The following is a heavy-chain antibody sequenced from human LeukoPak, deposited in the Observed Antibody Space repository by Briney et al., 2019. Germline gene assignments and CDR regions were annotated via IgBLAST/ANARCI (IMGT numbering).Heavy chain of an antibody. Sequence: SETPSLTCAVFGGSFSGYYWSWIRQPPGKGLEWIGEINHSGSTNYNPSLKSRVTISVDTSKNQFSLKLSSVTAADTAVYYCARDIVVVPAAGRWFDPWGQGTLVTVSS. J-gene: IGHJ5*02. V-gene: IGHV4-34*01. CDR3: ARDIVVVPAAGRWFDP. D-gene: IGHD2-2*01. CDR1: GGSFSGYY. CDR2: INHSGST.